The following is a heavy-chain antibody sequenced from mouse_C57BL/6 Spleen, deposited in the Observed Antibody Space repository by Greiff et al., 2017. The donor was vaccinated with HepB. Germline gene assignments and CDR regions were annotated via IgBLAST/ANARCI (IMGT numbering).Heavy chain of an antibody. CDR3: ARERDYYSNYGYFDV. CDR1: GYTFTSYG. Sequence: QVQLKQSGAELARPGASVKLSCKASGYTFTSYGISWVKQRTGQGLEWIGEIYPRSGNTYYNEKFKGKATLTADKSSSTAYMELRSLTSEDSAVYFCARERDYYSNYGYFDVWGTGTTVTVSS. D-gene: IGHD2-5*01. V-gene: IGHV1-81*01. J-gene: IGHJ1*03. CDR2: IYPRSGNT.